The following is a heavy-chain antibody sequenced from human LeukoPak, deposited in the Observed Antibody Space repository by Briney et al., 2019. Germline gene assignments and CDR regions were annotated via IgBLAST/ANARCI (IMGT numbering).Heavy chain of an antibody. J-gene: IGHJ3*02. D-gene: IGHD3-3*01. V-gene: IGHV3-23*01. Sequence: PGGSLRLSCAASGFTVSSNYMSWVRQAPGKGLEWVSAISGSGGTTYYADSVKGRFTISRDNSKNTLYLQMNSLRAEDTAVYYCAKGGAITIFGVVRGVNAFDIWGQGTMVTVSS. CDR1: GFTVSSNY. CDR3: AKGGAITIFGVVRGVNAFDI. CDR2: ISGSGGTT.